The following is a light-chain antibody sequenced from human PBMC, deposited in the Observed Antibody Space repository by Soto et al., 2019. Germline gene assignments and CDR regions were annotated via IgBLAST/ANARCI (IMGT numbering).Light chain of an antibody. CDR3: LQHNSYPPT. Sequence: DIQMTQSPSSVSASVGDRVTITCRASQGISSWLGWYQQKPGQAPKLLIFAASSLQSGVPPRFSGSESGTEFTLTISSLQPEDFATYYCLQHNSYPPTFGQGTKVDIK. CDR2: AAS. V-gene: IGKV1-17*01. CDR1: QGISSW. J-gene: IGKJ1*01.